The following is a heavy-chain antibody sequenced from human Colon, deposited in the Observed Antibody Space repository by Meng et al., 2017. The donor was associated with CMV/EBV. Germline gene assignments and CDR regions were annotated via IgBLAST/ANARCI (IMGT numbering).Heavy chain of an antibody. V-gene: IGHV1-2*02. CDR2: IKPHSDVT. CDR1: GYSVSDKY. Sequence: ASVKVSCKASGYSVSDKYLHWVRQAPGQGLEWMGWIKPHSDVTNYAKRFQGRVSMTRDTSINTAYMELSSLTSDDTAVYYCAILTVAAPFDYWGQGTTVTVSS. D-gene: IGHD6-6*01. CDR3: AILTVAAPFDY. J-gene: IGHJ4*03.